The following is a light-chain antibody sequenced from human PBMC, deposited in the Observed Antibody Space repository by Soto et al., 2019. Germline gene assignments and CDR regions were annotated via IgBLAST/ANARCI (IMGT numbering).Light chain of an antibody. CDR1: QSISSY. V-gene: IGKV1-39*01. CDR3: QQSYSTPLT. CDR2: AAS. J-gene: IGKJ4*01. Sequence: DIQMNPSPSSLSASVGDRVTITCRASQSISSYLNWYQQKPGKAPKLLIYAASSLQSGVPSRFSGSGSGTDFTLTISSLQPEDFATYYCQQSYSTPLTFGGGTKV.